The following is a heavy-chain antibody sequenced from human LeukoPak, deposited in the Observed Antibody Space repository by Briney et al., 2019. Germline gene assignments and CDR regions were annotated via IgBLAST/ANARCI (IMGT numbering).Heavy chain of an antibody. Sequence: GGSLRLSCAASGFTFSSYGMHWVRQAPGKGLEWVAFIRYDGSNKYYADSVKGRFTISRDNSKNTLYLQMNSLRAEDTAVYYCAKVXGXRGXIPYYYYGMDVWGQGTTVTVSS. J-gene: IGHJ6*02. CDR1: GFTFSSYG. CDR2: IRYDGSNK. D-gene: IGHD3-10*01. V-gene: IGHV3-30*02. CDR3: AKVXGXRGXIPYYYYGMDV.